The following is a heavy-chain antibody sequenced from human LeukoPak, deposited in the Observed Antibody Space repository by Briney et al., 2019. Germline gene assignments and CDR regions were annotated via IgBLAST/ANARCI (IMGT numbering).Heavy chain of an antibody. V-gene: IGHV1-69*13. Sequence: GASVKVSCKASGGTFSSHAISWVRQAPGQGLEWMVGIIPIFGTANYAQKFQGRVTITADESTSTAYMELSSLRSEDTAVYYCARDDIVVVPAAIRLGGDLGYYYMDVWGQRDHGHRLL. J-gene: IGHJ6*03. CDR2: IIPIFGTA. CDR3: ARDDIVVVPAAIRLGGDLGYYYMDV. D-gene: IGHD2-2*02. CDR1: GGTFSSHA.